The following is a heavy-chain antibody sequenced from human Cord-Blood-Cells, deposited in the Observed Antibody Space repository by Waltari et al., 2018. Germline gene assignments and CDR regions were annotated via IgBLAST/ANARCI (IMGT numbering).Heavy chain of an antibody. CDR1: GFTFSSYG. Sequence: QVQLVESGGGVVQPGGSLRLSCAASGFTFSSYGMHWVRQAPGKGLEWVEFIRYDGSNKYYADSVKGRFTISRDNSKNTLYLQMNSLRAEDTAVYYCAKDSRKANWNYAGDAFDIWGQGTMVTVSS. D-gene: IGHD1-7*01. J-gene: IGHJ3*02. CDR3: AKDSRKANWNYAGDAFDI. V-gene: IGHV3-30*02. CDR2: IRYDGSNK.